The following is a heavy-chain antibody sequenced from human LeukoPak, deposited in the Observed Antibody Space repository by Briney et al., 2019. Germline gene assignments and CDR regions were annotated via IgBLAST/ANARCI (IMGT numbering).Heavy chain of an antibody. Sequence: GGSLRLSCAAPGFTFSSYAMSWVRQAPGKGLEWVSGISGSGGSTYYADSVKGRFTISRDNSKNTLYLQMNSLRAEDTAVYYCAKGTGTTRYYYMDVWGKGTTVTVSS. J-gene: IGHJ6*03. V-gene: IGHV3-23*01. CDR3: AKGTGTTRYYYMDV. D-gene: IGHD1-1*01. CDR2: ISGSGGST. CDR1: GFTFSSYA.